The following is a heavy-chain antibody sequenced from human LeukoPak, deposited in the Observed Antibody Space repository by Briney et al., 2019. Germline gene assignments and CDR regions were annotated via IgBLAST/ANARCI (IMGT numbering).Heavy chain of an antibody. CDR2: IGPTGES. D-gene: IGHD6-19*01. CDR3: VRAGYSSGWYRFDY. V-gene: IGHV3-13*01. J-gene: IGHJ4*02. Sequence: GGSLRLSCVASGFTFINYDMQWVRQATGKGLEWVSSIGPTGESYYPGSVKGRLTISRENARNSLHLQMNSLKVEDTAVYYCVRAGYSSGWYRFDYWGQGILVTVSS. CDR1: GFTFINYD.